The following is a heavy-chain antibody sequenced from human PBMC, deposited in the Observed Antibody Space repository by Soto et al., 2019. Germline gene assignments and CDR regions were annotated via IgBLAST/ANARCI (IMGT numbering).Heavy chain of an antibody. Sequence: SETLSLTCTVSGGSISSGDYYWSWIRQPPGKGLEWIGYIYYSGSTYYNPSLKSRVTISVDTSKNQFSLKLSSVTAADTAVYYCARREFWSGFDYWGQGTLVTVSS. CDR2: IYYSGST. V-gene: IGHV4-30-4*01. D-gene: IGHD3-3*01. J-gene: IGHJ4*02. CDR3: ARREFWSGFDY. CDR1: GGSISSGDYY.